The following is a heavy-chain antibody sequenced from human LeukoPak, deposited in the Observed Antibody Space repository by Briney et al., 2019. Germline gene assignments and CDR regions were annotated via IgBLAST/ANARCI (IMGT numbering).Heavy chain of an antibody. D-gene: IGHD6-19*01. V-gene: IGHV3-23*01. CDR2: ISSSGGST. J-gene: IGHJ4*02. CDR3: AKPPTSVAGYYFDY. CDR1: GFTFSSYA. Sequence: GGSLRLSCAASGFTFSSYAMSWVRQAPGKGLGWVSGISSSGGSTYNADSVKGRFTISRDNSKNTLYLQMNSLRAEDTAVYYCAKPPTSVAGYYFDYWGQGTLVTVSS.